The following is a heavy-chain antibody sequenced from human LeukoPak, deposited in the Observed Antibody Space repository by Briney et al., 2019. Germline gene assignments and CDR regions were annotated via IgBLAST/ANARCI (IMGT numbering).Heavy chain of an antibody. V-gene: IGHV5-51*01. CDR1: GYSFIDYW. D-gene: IGHD4-17*01. CDR2: INPGDSDA. J-gene: IGHJ3*02. CDR3: ARRVSYGVSDAFDI. Sequence: GESLQISCKGSGYSFIDYWIGWVRQMPGEGLELMGIINPGDSDATYSPSFQGQVTISADKSITTAYLQWSSLKASDTAMYYVARRVSYGVSDAFDIWGQGTMVTVSS.